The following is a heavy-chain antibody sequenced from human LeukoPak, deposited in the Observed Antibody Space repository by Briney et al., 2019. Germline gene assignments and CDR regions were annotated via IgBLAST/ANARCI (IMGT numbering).Heavy chain of an antibody. J-gene: IGHJ1*01. CDR2: IYTSGST. Sequence: PSETLSLTCTVSGGSISSSSYYWSWIRQPAGKGLEWIGRIYTSGSTNCNPSLKSRVTMSVDTSKNQFSLKLSSVTAADTAVYYCARSPSGSYPWAEYFQHWGQGTLVTVSS. CDR1: GGSISSSSYY. CDR3: ARSPSGSYPWAEYFQH. V-gene: IGHV4-61*02. D-gene: IGHD1-26*01.